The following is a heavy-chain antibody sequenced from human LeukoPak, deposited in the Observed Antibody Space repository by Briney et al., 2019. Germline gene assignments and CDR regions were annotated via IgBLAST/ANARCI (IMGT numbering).Heavy chain of an antibody. CDR1: GGSISSGSYY. Sequence: SETLSLTCTVPGGSISSGSYYWSWIRQPAGKGLEWIGRIYTSGSTNYNPSLKSRVTISVDTSKNQFSLKLSSVTAADTAVYYCARDFFPWLGPWFDPWGQGTLVTVSS. V-gene: IGHV4-61*02. D-gene: IGHD3-3*01. CDR3: ARDFFPWLGPWFDP. CDR2: IYTSGST. J-gene: IGHJ5*02.